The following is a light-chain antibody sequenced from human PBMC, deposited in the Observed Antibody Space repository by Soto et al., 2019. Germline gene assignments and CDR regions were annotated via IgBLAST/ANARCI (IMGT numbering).Light chain of an antibody. V-gene: IGLV2-14*01. J-gene: IGLJ1*01. CDR3: SSYTRTSTYV. Sequence: QSALTQPASVSGSPGQSITISRTGTSSDVGAYNYVSWYQQHPGKVPKLMIYDVTNRPSGVSNRFSGSKSGNTASLTISGLQAEDEADYYCSSYTRTSTYVFGAGTKVTVL. CDR1: SSDVGAYNY. CDR2: DVT.